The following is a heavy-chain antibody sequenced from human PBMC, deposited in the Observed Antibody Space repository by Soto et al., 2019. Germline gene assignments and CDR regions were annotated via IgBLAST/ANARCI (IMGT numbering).Heavy chain of an antibody. J-gene: IGHJ4*02. CDR3: AKDMKWGGMTTIHYFDS. Sequence: EVQLVESGGGLVQPGRSLRLSCVASGFTADDYALHWVRQAPGKGLEWVSGISSNSDTIHYADSVKGRFTISRANAKNTRFLPINSLRPEGTAVYYCAKDMKWGGMTTIHYFDSWGQGTLVTVSS. D-gene: IGHD4-17*01. V-gene: IGHV3-9*02. CDR2: ISSNSDTI. CDR1: GFTADDYA.